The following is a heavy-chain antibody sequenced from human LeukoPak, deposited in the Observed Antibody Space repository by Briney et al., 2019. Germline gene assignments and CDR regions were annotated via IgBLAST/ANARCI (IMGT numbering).Heavy chain of an antibody. D-gene: IGHD2-8*01. CDR3: ASTVMGWFDP. Sequence: SQTLSLTCTVSGGSISSYYCSWIRHPPEEGLEWIGFIYYSGSTTYNPSPTSGVPITVDTSRTQFSLKLSAGPAAATPVFSCASTVMGWFDPWGQGTLVTVSS. CDR2: IYYSGST. V-gene: IGHV4-59*08. J-gene: IGHJ5*02. CDR1: GGSISSYY.